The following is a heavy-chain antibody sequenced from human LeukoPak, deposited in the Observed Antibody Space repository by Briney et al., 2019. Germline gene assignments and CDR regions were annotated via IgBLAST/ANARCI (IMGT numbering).Heavy chain of an antibody. Sequence: GGSLRLSCAASGFTFSSYSMNWVRQAPGKGLEWVSSISSSSYIYYADSVKGRFTISRDNAKNSLYLQMNSLRAEDTAVYYCARDREVDTAMVKVGYGMDVWGQGTTVTVSS. CDR1: GFTFSSYS. J-gene: IGHJ6*02. D-gene: IGHD5-18*01. CDR2: ISSSSYI. CDR3: ARDREVDTAMVKVGYGMDV. V-gene: IGHV3-21*01.